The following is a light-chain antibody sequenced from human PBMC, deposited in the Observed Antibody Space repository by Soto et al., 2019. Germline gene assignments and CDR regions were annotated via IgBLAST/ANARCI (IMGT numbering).Light chain of an antibody. Sequence: DIQMTQSPSSLSASVGDRVTITCRASQSISSYLNWYQQKPGKAPKLLIYAASSLQSGVPSRFSGSGSGTEFTLTISSLQSEDFALYYCQQYNDWPLTFGQGPRWIS. V-gene: IGKV1-39*01. CDR3: QQYNDWPLT. J-gene: IGKJ1*01. CDR2: AAS. CDR1: QSISSY.